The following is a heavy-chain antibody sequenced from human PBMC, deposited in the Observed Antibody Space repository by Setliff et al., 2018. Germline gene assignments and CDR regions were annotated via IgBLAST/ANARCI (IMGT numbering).Heavy chain of an antibody. Sequence: ASVKVSCKASGGTFTSYDINWVRQATGQGLEWMGWMNPNSGNTGYAQKFQGRVTMTRNTSISTAYMELSSLRSEDTAVYYCARGRGGSYPLGYWGQGTLVTVSS. CDR1: GGTFTSYD. CDR3: ARGRGGSYPLGY. D-gene: IGHD1-26*01. CDR2: MNPNSGNT. J-gene: IGHJ4*02. V-gene: IGHV1-8*01.